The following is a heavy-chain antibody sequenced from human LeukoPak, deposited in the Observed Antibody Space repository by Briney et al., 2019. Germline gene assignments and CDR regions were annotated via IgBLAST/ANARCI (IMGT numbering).Heavy chain of an antibody. Sequence: PSETLSLTCTVSGGSISSYYWSWIRQPAGKGLEWIWRIYTGGSTNYNPSLKSRVTISVDKSKNQFSLKLSTVTAADTAVYYCARAYYYDSSGYYFFDYWGQGTLVTVSS. J-gene: IGHJ4*02. V-gene: IGHV4-4*07. CDR2: IYTGGST. CDR3: ARAYYYDSSGYYFFDY. D-gene: IGHD3-22*01. CDR1: GGSISSYY.